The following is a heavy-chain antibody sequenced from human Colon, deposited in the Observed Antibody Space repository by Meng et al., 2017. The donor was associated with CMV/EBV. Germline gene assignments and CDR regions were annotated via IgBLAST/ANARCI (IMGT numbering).Heavy chain of an antibody. Sequence: FAASAFTFTNYAMSWVRQAPGKGLEWVSGISGSGDKTYYADSVKGRFTITRDSSKSTLYLQMNSLRVEDTAVYFCAKSIFGDSSTWYWGQGTLVTVSS. CDR3: AKSIFGDSSTWY. CDR2: ISGSGDKT. CDR1: AFTFTNYA. D-gene: IGHD6-13*01. J-gene: IGHJ4*02. V-gene: IGHV3-23*01.